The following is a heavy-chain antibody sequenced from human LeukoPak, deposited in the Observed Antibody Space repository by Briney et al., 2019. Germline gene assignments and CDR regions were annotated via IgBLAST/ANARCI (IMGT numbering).Heavy chain of an antibody. CDR2: ISGSGGST. Sequence: GGSLRLSCAASGFTFSSYGMSWVRQAPGKGLEWVSAISGSGGSTYYADSVKGRFTISRDNSKNTLYLQMNSLRAEDTAVYYCARGNSSSWPIFDYWGQGTLVTVSS. CDR1: GFTFSSYG. CDR3: ARGNSSSWPIFDY. V-gene: IGHV3-23*01. J-gene: IGHJ4*02. D-gene: IGHD6-13*01.